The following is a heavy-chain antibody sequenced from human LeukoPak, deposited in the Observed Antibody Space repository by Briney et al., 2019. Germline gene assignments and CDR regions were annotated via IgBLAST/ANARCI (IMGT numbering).Heavy chain of an antibody. J-gene: IGHJ6*03. Sequence: GASVKVSCKASGYTFTSYGISWVRQAPGQGLEWMGWISAYNGNTNYAQKLQGRVTMTTDTSTSTAYMELRSLRSEDTAVYYCARGGYYYDSSGWGIKYYYYMDVWGKGTTVTISS. CDR2: ISAYNGNT. CDR1: GYTFTSYG. D-gene: IGHD3-22*01. CDR3: ARGGYYYDSSGWGIKYYYYMDV. V-gene: IGHV1-18*01.